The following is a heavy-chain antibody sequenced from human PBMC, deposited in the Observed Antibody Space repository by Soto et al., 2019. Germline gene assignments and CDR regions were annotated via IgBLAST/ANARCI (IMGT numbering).Heavy chain of an antibody. Sequence: GGSLRLSCAVSGITFRNAWMTWVRQAPGKGLEWVGRIKSRTNGGTTDYGAPVKGRFIISRDDSKNTVYLQMNSLKIEDTAVYYCTTDLRDGDRGLGELFDYWGQGTLVTVSS. CDR2: IKSRTNGGTT. V-gene: IGHV3-15*01. J-gene: IGHJ4*02. CDR1: GITFRNAW. D-gene: IGHD3-16*01. CDR3: TTDLRDGDRGLGELFDY.